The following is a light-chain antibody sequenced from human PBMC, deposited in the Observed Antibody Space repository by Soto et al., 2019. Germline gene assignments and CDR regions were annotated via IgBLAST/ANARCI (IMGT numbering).Light chain of an antibody. Sequence: QPVLTQPPSASGTPGQRVTISCSGSSSNIGRNTVNWYQQLPGTAPKLLIYSNNQPPSGVPDRFSGSKSGTSASLAISGLQSEDEADYYCAAWDDSLNGVVFGGGTQLTVL. CDR3: AAWDDSLNGVV. V-gene: IGLV1-44*01. CDR2: SNN. J-gene: IGLJ2*01. CDR1: SSNIGRNT.